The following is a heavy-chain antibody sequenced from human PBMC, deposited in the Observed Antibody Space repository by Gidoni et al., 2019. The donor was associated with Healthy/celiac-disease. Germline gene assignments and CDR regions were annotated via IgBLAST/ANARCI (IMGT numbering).Heavy chain of an antibody. CDR1: GFPFSSYG. CDR3: ARDRERFQPEGYYYGMDV. D-gene: IGHD1-1*01. Sequence: QVQLVESGGGVVQPGRSLRLSCAASGFPFSSYGMHWVRQAPGKGLEWVAVIWYDGSNKYYADSVKGRFTISRDNSKNTLYLQMNSLRAEDTAVYYCARDRERFQPEGYYYGMDVWGQGTTVTVSS. J-gene: IGHJ6*02. V-gene: IGHV3-33*01. CDR2: IWYDGSNK.